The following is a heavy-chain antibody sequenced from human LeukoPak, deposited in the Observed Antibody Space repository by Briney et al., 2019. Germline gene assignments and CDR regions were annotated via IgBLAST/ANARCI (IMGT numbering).Heavy chain of an antibody. CDR2: ISAYNGNT. V-gene: IGHV1-18*01. CDR1: GYTFTSYG. Sequence: GASVKVSCKASGYTFTSYGISWVRQAPGQGLEWMGWISAYNGNTNYAQKLQGRVTMTTDTSTSTAYMELRSLKSDDTAVYYCARDKRYFDWLSGDYWGQGTLVTVSS. D-gene: IGHD3-9*01. CDR3: ARDKRYFDWLSGDY. J-gene: IGHJ4*02.